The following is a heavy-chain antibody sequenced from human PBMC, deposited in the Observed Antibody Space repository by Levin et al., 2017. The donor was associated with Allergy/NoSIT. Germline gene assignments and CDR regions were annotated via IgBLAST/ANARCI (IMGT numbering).Heavy chain of an antibody. CDR2: INHSGST. Sequence: SETLSLTCAVYGGSFSGYYWSWIRQPPGKGLEWIGEINHSGSTNYNPSLKSRVTISVDTSKNQFSLKLSSVTAADTAVYYCARGEGSSSFPFDYWGQGTLVTVSS. CDR3: ARGEGSSSFPFDY. V-gene: IGHV4-34*01. J-gene: IGHJ4*02. CDR1: GGSFSGYY. D-gene: IGHD6-6*01.